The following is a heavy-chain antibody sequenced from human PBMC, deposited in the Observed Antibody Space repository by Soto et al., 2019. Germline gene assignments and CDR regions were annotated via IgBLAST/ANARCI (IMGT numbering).Heavy chain of an antibody. CDR2: ISGYNGKT. CDR3: AREGSRPYYYYGMDV. CDR1: GYTFSMSG. V-gene: IGHV1-18*01. J-gene: IGHJ6*02. Sequence: QVQLVQSGAEVKKPGASVKVSCKSSGYTFSMSGISWVRQAPGQGLEWMGWISGYNGKTYYEQKFQDRVTMTTDTSTNMAYMELRSLRSDDTAVYYCAREGSRPYYYYGMDVWGQGTTVTVSS.